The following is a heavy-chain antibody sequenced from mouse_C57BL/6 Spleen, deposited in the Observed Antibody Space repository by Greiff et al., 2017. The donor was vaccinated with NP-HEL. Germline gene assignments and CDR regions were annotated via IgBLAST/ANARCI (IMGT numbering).Heavy chain of an antibody. CDR1: GYAFSSSW. J-gene: IGHJ4*01. Sequence: QVQLQQSGPELVKPGASVKISCKASGYAFSSSWMNWVKQRPGKGLEWIGRIYPGDGDTNYNGKFKGKATLPADKSSSTAYMQLNSLTSEDSAVYFCANDYVLYAMDYWGQGTSVTVSS. V-gene: IGHV1-82*01. CDR2: IYPGDGDT. CDR3: ANDYVLYAMDY. D-gene: IGHD2-4*01.